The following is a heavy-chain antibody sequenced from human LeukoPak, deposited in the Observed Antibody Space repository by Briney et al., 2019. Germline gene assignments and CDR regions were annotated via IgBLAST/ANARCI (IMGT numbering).Heavy chain of an antibody. V-gene: IGHV4-59*12. CDR3: ARGVVPAVFDY. CDR2: IYYSGGT. CDR1: GDSINGYF. Sequence: SETLSLTCTVSGDSINGYFWSWIRQPPGKGLEWIGYIYYSGGTNYNPSLKSRVTISVDTSKNQFSLKLSSVTAADTAVYYCARGVVPAVFDYWGQGTLVTVSS. J-gene: IGHJ4*02. D-gene: IGHD2-2*01.